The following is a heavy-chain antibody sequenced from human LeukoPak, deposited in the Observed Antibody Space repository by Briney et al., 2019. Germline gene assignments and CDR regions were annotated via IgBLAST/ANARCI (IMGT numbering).Heavy chain of an antibody. CDR3: AIVGVTTADAFDI. D-gene: IGHD2-21*02. CDR2: INPNSGGT. Sequence: AASVKVSCKASGYTFTGYYMHWVRQAPGQGLEWMGWINPNSGGTNYARKFQGWVTMTRDTSISTAYMELSRLRSDDTAVYYCAIVGVTTADAFDIWGQGTMVTVSS. CDR1: GYTFTGYY. J-gene: IGHJ3*02. V-gene: IGHV1-2*04.